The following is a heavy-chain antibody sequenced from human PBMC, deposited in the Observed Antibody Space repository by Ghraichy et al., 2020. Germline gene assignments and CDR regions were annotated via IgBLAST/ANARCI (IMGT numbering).Heavy chain of an antibody. CDR2: ISSSSSYT. J-gene: IGHJ4*02. Sequence: GGSLRLSCAASGFTFSDYYMSWIRQAPGKGLEWVSYISSSSSYTNYADSVKGRFTISRDNAKNSLYLQMNSLRAEDTAVYYCARDEHSSSWYGGDYWGQGTLVTVSS. V-gene: IGHV3-11*06. CDR1: GFTFSDYY. CDR3: ARDEHSSSWYGGDY. D-gene: IGHD6-13*01.